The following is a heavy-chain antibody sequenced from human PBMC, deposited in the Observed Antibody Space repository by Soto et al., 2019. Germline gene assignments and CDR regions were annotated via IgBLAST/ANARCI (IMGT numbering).Heavy chain of an antibody. Sequence: QVQLQESGPGLVKPSETLSLTCTVSGHSMSRYYWSWIRLSPGKGLEWIGYIYYSGETNYNPSVKSRVTISVDRTKNQFSLKLSSVTAADTAVYYCARDQGGEFLKGSGMDVWGQGTTVTVSS. CDR1: GHSMSRYY. D-gene: IGHD3-10*01. CDR3: ARDQGGEFLKGSGMDV. CDR2: IYYSGET. V-gene: IGHV4-59*01. J-gene: IGHJ6*02.